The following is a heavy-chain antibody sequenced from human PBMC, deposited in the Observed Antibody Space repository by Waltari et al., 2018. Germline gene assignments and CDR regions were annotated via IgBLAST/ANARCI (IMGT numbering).Heavy chain of an antibody. V-gene: IGHV4-39*01. CDR2: IYNFGNT. Sequence: QLQLQESGPGLVKPSETLSLTCNVSGGSISSCSYYWGWVRQPPGKGLGWIGSIYNFGNTFYNPSLSSRVTISMDTPNNQFSLKLSSVTAADTAVYYCARPSRGIQPFDYWGPGTLVTVSS. CDR3: ARPSRGIQPFDY. CDR1: GGSISSCSYY. J-gene: IGHJ4*02. D-gene: IGHD3-10*01.